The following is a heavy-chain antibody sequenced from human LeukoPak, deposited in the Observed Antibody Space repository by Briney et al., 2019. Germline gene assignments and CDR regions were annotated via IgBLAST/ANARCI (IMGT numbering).Heavy chain of an antibody. Sequence: GGSLRLSCTASGFTFGDYAMSWVRQAPGKGLEWVGFIRSKAYGGTTEYAASVKGSFTISRDDSKSIAYLQMNSLKTEDTAVYYCTSDPITIFGVVIIENDYWGQGTLVTVSS. J-gene: IGHJ4*02. CDR2: IRSKAYGGTT. CDR3: TSDPITIFGVVIIENDY. D-gene: IGHD3-3*01. V-gene: IGHV3-49*04. CDR1: GFTFGDYA.